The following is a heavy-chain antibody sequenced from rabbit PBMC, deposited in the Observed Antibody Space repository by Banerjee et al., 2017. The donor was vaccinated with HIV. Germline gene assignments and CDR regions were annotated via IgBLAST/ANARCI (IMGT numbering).Heavy chain of an antibody. CDR3: ASTYPGSSTYVGFKL. CDR1: GFDFSSNA. V-gene: IGHV1S45*01. D-gene: IGHD7-1*01. J-gene: IGHJ4*01. Sequence: QEQLVESGGGLVQPEGSLTLTCKASGFDFSSNAMCWVRQAPGKGLEWIACIDTGSGSTYYASWAKGRFTISKTSSTTVTLQMTSLTAADTATYFCASTYPGSSTYVGFKLWGPGTLVTVS. CDR2: IDTGSGST.